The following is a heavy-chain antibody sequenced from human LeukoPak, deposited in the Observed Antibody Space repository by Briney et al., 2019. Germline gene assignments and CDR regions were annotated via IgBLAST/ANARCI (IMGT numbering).Heavy chain of an antibody. CDR2: IFYNGNT. J-gene: IGHJ4*02. CDR3: ARGAGFGGYCRPGGCDSGYYDA. CDR1: GGSVNSLNYY. Sequence: SETLSLTCTVSGGSVNSLNYYWGWIRQPPGKGLEWIGNIFYNGNTFYTPSLKSRIVSTNQFSLKLSSVTAADTAIYYCARGAGFGGYCRPGGCDSGYYDAWGQGTPVSVSS. V-gene: IGHV4-39*01. D-gene: IGHD2-15*01.